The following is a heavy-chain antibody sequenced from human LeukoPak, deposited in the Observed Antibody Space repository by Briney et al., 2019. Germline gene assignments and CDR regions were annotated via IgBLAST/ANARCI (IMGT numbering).Heavy chain of an antibody. D-gene: IGHD3-9*01. CDR3: ARLRGRYSDWLPQYYFDY. CDR1: GFTFSSYW. CDR2: IKQGGSEK. V-gene: IGHV3-7*03. J-gene: IGHJ4*02. Sequence: SGGSLRLSCAASGFTFSSYWMSWVRQAPGKGLEWVANIKQGGSEKYYVDSVKGRFTISRDNAKNSLYLQMNSLRAEDTAVYYCARLRGRYSDWLPQYYFDYWGQGTLVTVSS.